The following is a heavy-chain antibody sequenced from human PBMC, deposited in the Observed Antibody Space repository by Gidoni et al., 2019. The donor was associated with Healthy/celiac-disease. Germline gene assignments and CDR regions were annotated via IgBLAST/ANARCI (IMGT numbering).Heavy chain of an antibody. CDR2: ISAYNGNT. CDR3: ARDRLPVGELLGWFDP. Sequence: QVQLVQSGAEVKKPGATAKVSCKAAAYTFTSYGISWVRQAPGQGLEWMGWISAYNGNTNYAQKLQGRVTMTTDTSTSTAYMELRSLRSDDTAVYYCARDRLPVGELLGWFDPWGQGTLVTVSS. J-gene: IGHJ5*02. CDR1: AYTFTSYG. V-gene: IGHV1-18*01. D-gene: IGHD1-26*01.